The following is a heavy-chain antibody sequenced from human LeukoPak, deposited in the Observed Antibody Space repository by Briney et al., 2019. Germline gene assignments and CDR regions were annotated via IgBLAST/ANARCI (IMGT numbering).Heavy chain of an antibody. D-gene: IGHD1/OR15-1a*01. CDR3: ARDRYEYNWNSDAFDI. J-gene: IGHJ3*02. V-gene: IGHV3-7*01. CDR1: GFTFSSYW. CDR2: IKQDGSEK. Sequence: GGSLRLSCAASGFTFSSYWISWVRQAPGKGLEWVANIKQDGSEKYYVDSVKGRFTISRDNAKNSLYLQVNSLRAEDTAVYYCARDRYEYNWNSDAFDIWGQGTMVTVSS.